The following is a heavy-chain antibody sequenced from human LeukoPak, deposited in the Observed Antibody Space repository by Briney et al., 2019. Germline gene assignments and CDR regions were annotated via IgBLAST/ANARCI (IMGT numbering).Heavy chain of an antibody. Sequence: GGSLRLSCAASGFTFSSYGMHWVRQAPGKGLEWVAFIRYDGSNKYYADSVKGRFTISRDNAKNTLYLQMNSLRAEDTAVYYCARGNPPHYYGSAFDLWGRGTLVTLSS. J-gene: IGHJ2*01. CDR1: GFTFSSYG. CDR2: IRYDGSNK. V-gene: IGHV3-30*02. D-gene: IGHD3-10*01. CDR3: ARGNPPHYYGSAFDL.